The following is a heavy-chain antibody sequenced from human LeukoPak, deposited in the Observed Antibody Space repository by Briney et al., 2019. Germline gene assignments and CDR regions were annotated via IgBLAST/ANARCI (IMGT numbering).Heavy chain of an antibody. D-gene: IGHD3-9*01. CDR1: GFRFSNYY. CDR2: INPSGGDT. Sequence: ASVKVSCKASGFRFSNYYMHWVRQAPGQGLEWMGIINPSGGDTTYAQRFQGRVTMTRDTSTSTVYMELSRLRSDDTAVYFCARALRTNILTTDYWGQGTLVTVSS. J-gene: IGHJ4*02. V-gene: IGHV1-46*01. CDR3: ARALRTNILTTDY.